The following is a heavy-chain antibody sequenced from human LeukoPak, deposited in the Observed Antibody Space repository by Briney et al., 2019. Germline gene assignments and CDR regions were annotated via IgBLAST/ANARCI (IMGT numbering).Heavy chain of an antibody. V-gene: IGHV1-46*01. CDR2: INPSGGST. CDR1: GYTFTSYY. D-gene: IGHD6-19*01. J-gene: IGHJ4*02. Sequence: ASVKVSCKASGYTFTSYYMHWVRQAPGQGLEWMGIINPSGGSTSYAQKFQGRVTMTRDTSTSTVYMELSSLRSEDTAVYYRARPQLQTGDGGWLLKYWGQGTLVTVSS. CDR3: ARPQLQTGDGGWLLKY.